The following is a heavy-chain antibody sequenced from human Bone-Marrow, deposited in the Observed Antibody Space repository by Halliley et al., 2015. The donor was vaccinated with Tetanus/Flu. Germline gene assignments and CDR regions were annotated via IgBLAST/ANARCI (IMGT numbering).Heavy chain of an antibody. J-gene: IGHJ5*02. D-gene: IGHD3-10*01. Sequence: PGKGLEWVALIWYDGTRENYADFVEGRFTISKDTSKNTLFLQMDSLRVEDTAVYYCTTFRNHWGQGTLVTVSS. V-gene: IGHV3-33*01. CDR3: TTFRNH. CDR2: IWYDGTRE.